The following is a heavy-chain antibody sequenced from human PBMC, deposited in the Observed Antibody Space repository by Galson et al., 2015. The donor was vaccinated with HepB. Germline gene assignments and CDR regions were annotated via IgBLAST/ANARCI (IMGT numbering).Heavy chain of an antibody. CDR1: GFAFSVYN. CDR2: ISPDGRTA. CDR3: ARDFEWNFDL. V-gene: IGHV3-30*03. J-gene: IGHJ4*02. D-gene: IGHD3-9*01. Sequence: SLRLSCAASGFAFSVYNMHWVRQGPAKGLEWLAIISPDGRTAYYTQSVKGQFTISRDNSKSSLFLQVDGLRPEDTAIYYCARDFEWNFDLWGQGTPVTVSS.